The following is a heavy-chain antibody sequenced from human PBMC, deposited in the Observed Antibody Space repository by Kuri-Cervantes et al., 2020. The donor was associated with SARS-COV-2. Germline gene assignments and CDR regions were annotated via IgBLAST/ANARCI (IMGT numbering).Heavy chain of an antibody. D-gene: IGHD2-21*01. Sequence: SVKVSCKASGGTFRNYGFSWVRQAPGQRLEWMGGIIPILGPANYAPRFQGRATITADRSTNIAYVELNSLTSEDTAVYYCARGGVATPYYAMDVWGQGTTVTVSS. CDR1: GGTFRNYG. CDR3: ARGGVATPYYAMDV. J-gene: IGHJ6*02. V-gene: IGHV1-69*10. CDR2: IIPILGPA.